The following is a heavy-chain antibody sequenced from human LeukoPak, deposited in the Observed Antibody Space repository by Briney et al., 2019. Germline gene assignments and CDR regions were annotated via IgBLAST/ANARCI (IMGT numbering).Heavy chain of an antibody. D-gene: IGHD6-13*01. J-gene: IGHJ4*02. CDR3: AREPGFGSSWYVDY. Sequence: PGGSLRLSCAASGFAFSWFSMNGVRQAPGKGLEWVAVIWYDGSKKYYADSVKGRFTISRDNSKNTLYLQMNSLRAEDTAVYYCAREPGFGSSWYVDYWGQGTLVTVSS. V-gene: IGHV3-33*07. CDR1: GFAFSWFS. CDR2: IWYDGSKK.